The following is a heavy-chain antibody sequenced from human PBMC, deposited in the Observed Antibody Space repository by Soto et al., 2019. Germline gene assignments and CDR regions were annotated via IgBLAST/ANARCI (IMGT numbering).Heavy chain of an antibody. V-gene: IGHV1-69*02. Sequence: QVQLVQSGAEVKEPGSSVKVSCKVSGGTFSSQTINWVRQVPGQGLEWMGSVIPIIGEGKYAQSFLGRVTITADRSRSTASMELSSLRSEDTAVYYCARPAVNDLDADSSAFDIWGQGTMVTVSS. J-gene: IGHJ3*02. CDR3: ARPAVNDLDADSSAFDI. CDR2: VIPIIGEG. D-gene: IGHD1-1*01. CDR1: GGTFSSQT.